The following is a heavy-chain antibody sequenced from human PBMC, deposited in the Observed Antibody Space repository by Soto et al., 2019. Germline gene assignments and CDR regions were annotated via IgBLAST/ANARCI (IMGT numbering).Heavy chain of an antibody. Sequence: QVQLVQSGAEVKKPGASVKVSCKASGYTFTSYYMHWVRQAPGQGLEWMGIINPSGGSTSYAQKFQGRVTMTRDTSTSTVYMELSSLRSENTAVYYCAPIVVVVAATGDAFDIWGPGRMVTASS. CDR2: INPSGGST. CDR3: APIVVVVAATGDAFDI. V-gene: IGHV1-46*03. CDR1: GYTFTSYY. D-gene: IGHD2-15*01. J-gene: IGHJ3*02.